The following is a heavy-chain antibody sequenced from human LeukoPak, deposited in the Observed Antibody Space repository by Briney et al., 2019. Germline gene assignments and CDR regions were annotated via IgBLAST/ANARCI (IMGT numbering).Heavy chain of an antibody. D-gene: IGHD3-22*01. CDR3: ASRTYTYDSSGYYRRNYYFDY. Sequence: SVKVSCKASGGTFSSYAISWVRQAPGQGLEWMGGIIPIFGTTNYAQKLQGRVTITADESTSTAYMELSKDTAVYYCASRTYTYDSSGYYRRNYYFDYWGQGALVTVSS. CDR2: IIPIFGTT. V-gene: IGHV1-69*13. J-gene: IGHJ4*02. CDR1: GGTFSSYA.